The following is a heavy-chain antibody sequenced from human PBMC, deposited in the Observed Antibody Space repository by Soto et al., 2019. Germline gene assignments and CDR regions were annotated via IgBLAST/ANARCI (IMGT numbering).Heavy chain of an antibody. CDR3: TRASGYYRYYYGMDV. CDR1: GFTFGDYA. Sequence: GGSLRLSCTASGFTFGDYAMSWFRQAPGKGLEWVGFIRSKAYGGTTEYAASVKGRFTISRDDSKSIAYLQMNSLKTEDTAVYYCTRASGYYRYYYGMDVWGQGTTVTVSS. V-gene: IGHV3-49*03. D-gene: IGHD3-22*01. J-gene: IGHJ6*02. CDR2: IRSKAYGGTT.